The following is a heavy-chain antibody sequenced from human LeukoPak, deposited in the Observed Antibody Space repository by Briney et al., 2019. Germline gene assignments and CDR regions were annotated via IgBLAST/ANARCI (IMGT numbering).Heavy chain of an antibody. Sequence: SETLSLTCAVYGGSFSGYYWSWVRQPPGKGLEWIGEINHSGSTNYNPSLKSRVTISVDTSKNQFSLKLSSVTAADTAVYYCATIGGNRKINYYYYGMDVWGQGTTVTVSS. J-gene: IGHJ6*02. CDR3: ATIGGNRKINYYYYGMDV. CDR1: GGSFSGYY. CDR2: INHSGST. D-gene: IGHD1-14*01. V-gene: IGHV4-34*01.